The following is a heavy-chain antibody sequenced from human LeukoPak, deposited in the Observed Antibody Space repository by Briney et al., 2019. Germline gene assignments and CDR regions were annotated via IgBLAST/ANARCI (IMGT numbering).Heavy chain of an antibody. D-gene: IGHD3-22*01. J-gene: IGHJ3*02. CDR1: GFTFSSYA. CDR3: ARRINYYDSSGYYRDAFDI. Sequence: GGSLRLSCAASGFTFSSYAMSWVRQAPGEGLEWVSAISGSGGSTYYADSVKGRFTISRDNSKNTLYLQMNSLRAEDTAVYYCARRINYYDSSGYYRDAFDIWGQGTMVTVSS. CDR2: ISGSGGST. V-gene: IGHV3-23*01.